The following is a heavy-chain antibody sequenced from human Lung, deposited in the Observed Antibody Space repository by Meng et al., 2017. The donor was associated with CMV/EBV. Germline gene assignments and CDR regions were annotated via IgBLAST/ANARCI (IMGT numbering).Heavy chain of an antibody. V-gene: IGHV3-21*01. J-gene: IGHJ6*02. CDR3: ARDQDGGYGRDV. CDR2: ISSSYTSI. Sequence: RISCAASGFNSNFYTMNWGRQAPGKGLEWVSSISSSYTSIYYVDSVRGRFTISRDNAKKSLYLRMNSLRGEDTAIYYCARDQDGGYGRDVWGQGTTVTVSS. CDR1: GFNSNFYT.